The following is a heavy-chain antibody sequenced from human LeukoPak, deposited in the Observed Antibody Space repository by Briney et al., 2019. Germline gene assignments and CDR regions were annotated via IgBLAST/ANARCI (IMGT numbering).Heavy chain of an antibody. CDR2: FDPEDGET. D-gene: IGHD3-10*01. J-gene: IGHJ4*02. Sequence: ASVKVSCKVSGYTLTELSMHWVRQAPGKGLEWMGGFDPEDGETIYAQKFQGRVTMTEDTSTDTAYMELSSLRSEDTAVYYCATGITMVRGFGGGDFDYWGQGTLVTVSS. CDR3: ATGITMVRGFGGGDFDY. V-gene: IGHV1-24*01. CDR1: GYTLTELS.